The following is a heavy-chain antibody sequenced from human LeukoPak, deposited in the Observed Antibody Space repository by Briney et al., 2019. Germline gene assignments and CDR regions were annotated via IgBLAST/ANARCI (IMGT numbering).Heavy chain of an antibody. J-gene: IGHJ2*01. V-gene: IGHV1-58*01. CDR3: AAGFDL. Sequence: QRLELLVWIFVGSCNTNYAHTFQERVTITRDMSTSTAYMELSSLRSEDTAVYYCAAGFDLWGRGTLVTVSS. CDR2: IFVGSCNT.